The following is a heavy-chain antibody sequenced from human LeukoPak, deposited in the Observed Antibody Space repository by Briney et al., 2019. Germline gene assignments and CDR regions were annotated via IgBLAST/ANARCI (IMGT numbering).Heavy chain of an antibody. CDR2: IYHSGST. Sequence: SETLSLTCAVSAYSISSGYYWGWIRPPPGKGLEWIGSIYHSGSTYYNPSLKSRVTISVDTSKNQFSLKLSSVTAADTAVYYCARQRAIYYYYYMDVWGKGTTVTVSS. V-gene: IGHV4-38-2*01. D-gene: IGHD2-2*02. CDR3: ARQRAIYYYYYMDV. J-gene: IGHJ6*03. CDR1: AYSISSGYY.